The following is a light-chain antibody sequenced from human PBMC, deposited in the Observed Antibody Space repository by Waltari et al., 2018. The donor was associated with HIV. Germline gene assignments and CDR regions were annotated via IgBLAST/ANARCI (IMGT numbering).Light chain of an antibody. CDR1: NIGTKS. J-gene: IGLJ2*01. Sequence: SYVLTQPPSVSVAPGKTARITCGGNNIGTKSLHWYQQKPGQAPVLVIYYDSDRPSGIHERYSGSNSGNSATLTIIRVEAGDEADYYCQVWDPSGDHLIFGGGTKLTVL. CDR2: YDS. CDR3: QVWDPSGDHLI. V-gene: IGLV3-21*04.